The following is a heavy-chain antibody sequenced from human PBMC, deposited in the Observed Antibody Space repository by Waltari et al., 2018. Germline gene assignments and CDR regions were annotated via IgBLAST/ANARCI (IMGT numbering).Heavy chain of an antibody. V-gene: IGHV2-5*01. D-gene: IGHD3-22*01. J-gene: IGHJ4*02. CDR3: AHNGDYYDITGGDFYFDH. Sequence: QITLKESGPTLVKPTQTLTLTCAFSGFSLSTGGEAVAWIRQPPGKALEWLELIYWNDDQRYSPYLKNRLTSTKDTSKNQVVLTMTNMDPVDTATYYCAHNGDYYDITGGDFYFDHWGQGSLVSVSS. CDR2: IYWNDDQ. CDR1: GFSLSTGGEA.